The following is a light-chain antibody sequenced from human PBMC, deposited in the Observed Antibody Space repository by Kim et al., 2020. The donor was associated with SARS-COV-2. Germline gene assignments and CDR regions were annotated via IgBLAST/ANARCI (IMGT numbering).Light chain of an antibody. Sequence: HRVTISCTGSSSNIGAGFDVHWYQQLPGTAPKLLIYDNINRPSGVPDRFSGSKSGTSASLAITGLRAEDEADYYCQSYDTSLSGYVFGPGTKVTVL. CDR3: QSYDTSLSGYV. CDR2: DNI. V-gene: IGLV1-40*01. CDR1: SSNIGAGFD. J-gene: IGLJ1*01.